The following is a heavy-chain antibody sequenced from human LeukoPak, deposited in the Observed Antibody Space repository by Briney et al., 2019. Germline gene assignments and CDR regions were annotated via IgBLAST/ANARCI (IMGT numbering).Heavy chain of an antibody. CDR3: ATGSSGADAFDI. CDR2: FDPEDGET. J-gene: IGHJ3*02. V-gene: IGHV1-24*01. Sequence: ASVKVSCKVSGYTLTELSMHWVRQAPGKGLEWMGGFDPEDGETIYAQKFQGRVTMTEDTSTDTAYMALSSLRSEDTAVYYCATGSSGADAFDIWGQGTMVTVSS. CDR1: GYTLTELS. D-gene: IGHD6-6*01.